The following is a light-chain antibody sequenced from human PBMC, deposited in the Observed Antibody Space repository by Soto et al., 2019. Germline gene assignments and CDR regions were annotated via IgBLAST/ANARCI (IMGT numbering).Light chain of an antibody. CDR2: DAS. CDR1: QSVSSY. CDR3: QQRRYWPMT. V-gene: IGKV3-11*01. J-gene: IGKJ1*01. Sequence: EIVLTQSPAILSMSPGERATLSCRASQSVSSYFAWYQQKPGQAPRLLIYDASNRATGVPARFSGSGSGTDFTLIISSLEPEDFAVYYCQQRRYWPMTFGQGTKVEIK.